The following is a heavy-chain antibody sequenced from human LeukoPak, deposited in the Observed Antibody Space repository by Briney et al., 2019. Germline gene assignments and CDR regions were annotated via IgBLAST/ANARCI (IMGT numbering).Heavy chain of an antibody. V-gene: IGHV4-34*01. CDR2: INHSGST. J-gene: IGHJ4*02. Sequence: SETLSLTCAVYGGSFSGYYWSWIRQPPGKGLEWIGEINHSGSTNYNPSLKSRVTISVDTSKNQFSLKLSSVTAADTAVYYCAHGAAADYFDYWGRGTLVTVSS. CDR1: GGSFSGYY. D-gene: IGHD6-13*01. CDR3: AHGAAADYFDY.